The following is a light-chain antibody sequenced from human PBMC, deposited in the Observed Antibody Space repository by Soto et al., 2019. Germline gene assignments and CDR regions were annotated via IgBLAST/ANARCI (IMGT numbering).Light chain of an antibody. CDR1: SSDVGTYDF. CDR3: CLYAVTFYV. CDR2: DVS. J-gene: IGLJ1*01. Sequence: QSALTQPRSVSGSPGQSVTISCTGTSSDVGTYDFVSWYQQHPGKAPRLMIFDVSERPSGVPDRFSGSKSGNTASLTISGLQAEDGADYYCCLYAVTFYVFGTGTKVT. V-gene: IGLV2-11*01.